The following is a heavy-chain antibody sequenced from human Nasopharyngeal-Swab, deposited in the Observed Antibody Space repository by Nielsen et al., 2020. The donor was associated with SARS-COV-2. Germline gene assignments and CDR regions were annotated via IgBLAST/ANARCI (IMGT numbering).Heavy chain of an antibody. D-gene: IGHD6-13*01. CDR1: GYTFTGYY. V-gene: IGHV1-2*04. CDR2: INPNSGGT. J-gene: IGHJ6*02. Sequence: ASVKVSCKASGYTFTGYYMHWVRQAPGQGLEWMGWINPNSGGTNYAQKFQGWVTMTRDTSISTAYMELSRLRSDDTAVYYCARDGARGRSSSEGLGMDVWGQGTTVTVSS. CDR3: ARDGARGRSSSEGLGMDV.